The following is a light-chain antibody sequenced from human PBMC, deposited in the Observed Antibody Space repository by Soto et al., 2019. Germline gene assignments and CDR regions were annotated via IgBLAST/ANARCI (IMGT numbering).Light chain of an antibody. CDR2: GAS. CDR1: QRVSSN. CDR3: QQYNNWPPWT. V-gene: IGKV3-15*01. Sequence: EIVMTQSPATLSVSPGERATLSCRASQRVSSNLAWNQQKPGQAPRLLIYGASTRATGIPARFSGSGSETEFTLTISSLQSEDFAVYYCQQYNNWPPWTFGQGTKVEIK. J-gene: IGKJ1*01.